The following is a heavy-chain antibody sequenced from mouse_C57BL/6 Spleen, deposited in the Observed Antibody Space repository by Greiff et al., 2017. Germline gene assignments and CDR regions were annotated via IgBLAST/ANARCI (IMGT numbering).Heavy chain of an antibody. V-gene: IGHV1-82*01. CDR2: IYPGDGDT. D-gene: IGHD1-1*01. CDR3: ASEVTTVGAPGYLDV. Sequence: QVTLKVCGPELVKPGASVKISCKASGYAFSSSWMNWVKQRPGKGLEWIGRIYPGDGDTNYNGKFKGKATLTADKSSSIAYMQLSSLTSEDYAVDFGASEVTTVGAPGYLDVWGTGTSVTVSS. CDR1: GYAFSSSW. J-gene: IGHJ1*03.